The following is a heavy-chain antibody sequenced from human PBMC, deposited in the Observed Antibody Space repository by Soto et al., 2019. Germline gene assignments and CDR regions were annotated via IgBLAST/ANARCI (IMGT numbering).Heavy chain of an antibody. CDR1: GFTISTYA. D-gene: IGHD2-21*01. CDR2: VTGSGSQI. CDR3: AKDAVYRDGLWLMDS. Sequence: WWSLRLSCAASGFTISTYAMTWFRQAPGKGLECVSGVTGSGSQIYYADSVKGRFTISKDNSKNTLYLQMSSLREEDTALYYCAKDAVYRDGLWLMDSWGQGTLVTVSS. J-gene: IGHJ5*02. V-gene: IGHV3-23*01.